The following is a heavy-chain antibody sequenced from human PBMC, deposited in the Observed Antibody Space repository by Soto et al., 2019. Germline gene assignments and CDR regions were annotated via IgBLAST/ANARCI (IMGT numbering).Heavy chain of an antibody. Sequence: SETLSLTCAVYGGSFSGYFWSWIRQSPGKGLEWIGEVNHIGSTNSNPSLKSRVAVSVDTSKNQISLKLRSVTAADTAVYYCVRGISLIVEVQRDAPDKYYFDSWGQGTLVTVSS. J-gene: IGHJ4*02. V-gene: IGHV4-34*01. CDR1: GGSFSGYF. CDR2: VNHIGST. CDR3: VRGISLIVEVQRDAPDKYYFDS. D-gene: IGHD2-15*01.